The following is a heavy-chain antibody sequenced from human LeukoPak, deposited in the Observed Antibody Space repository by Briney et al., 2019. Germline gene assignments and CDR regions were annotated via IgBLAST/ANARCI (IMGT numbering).Heavy chain of an antibody. CDR1: GASISALH. CDR3: ARKDRDY. V-gene: IGHV4-4*07. CDR2: IYSSGST. Sequence: PSETLSLTCSVSGASISALHWTWFRQPAGKGLEWIGLIYSSGSTLFHPSLKSRVAMSVDLTKNQLTLKQTSVTAADTAMYSCARKDRDYWGRGTPVTVSS. J-gene: IGHJ4*03.